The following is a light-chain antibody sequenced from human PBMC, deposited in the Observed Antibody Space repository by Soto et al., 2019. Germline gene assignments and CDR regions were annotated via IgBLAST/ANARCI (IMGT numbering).Light chain of an antibody. Sequence: EIVMTQSPATLSVSPGERATLSCSASQTVNNNLAWYQQKPGQAPRLLIYGASTRATGIPARFSGSGSGTEFTLTISSLQSEDFAVYYCQQYNNWLYTFGQGTRLEIK. J-gene: IGKJ5*01. CDR2: GAS. V-gene: IGKV3-15*01. CDR3: QQYNNWLYT. CDR1: QTVNNN.